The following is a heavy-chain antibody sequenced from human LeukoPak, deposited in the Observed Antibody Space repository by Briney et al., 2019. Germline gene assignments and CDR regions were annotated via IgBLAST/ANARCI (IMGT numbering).Heavy chain of an antibody. CDR3: ARDWATAYDAFDI. Sequence: SQTLSLTFAISGDSVSSNSAAWNWISQSPSTGLEWLGRTYYRSKWYNDYAVSVKSRITINPDTSKNQFSLQLNSVTPEDTAVYYCARDWATAYDAFDIWGQGTMVTVSS. V-gene: IGHV6-1*01. D-gene: IGHD3-16*01. CDR2: TYYRSKWYN. J-gene: IGHJ3*02. CDR1: GDSVSSNSAA.